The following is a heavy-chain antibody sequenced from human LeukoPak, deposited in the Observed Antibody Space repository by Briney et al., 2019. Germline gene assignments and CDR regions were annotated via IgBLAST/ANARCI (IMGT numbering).Heavy chain of an antibody. Sequence: RPSETLSLTCTVSGGSISSGDYYWSWIRQPPGKGLEWIGYIYYSGSIYYNPSLKSRVTISVDTSKNQFSLKLSSVTAADTAVYYCARDSPITMILGPGWYFDLWGRGTLVTVSS. J-gene: IGHJ2*01. D-gene: IGHD3-22*01. CDR3: ARDSPITMILGPGWYFDL. V-gene: IGHV4-30-4*01. CDR1: GGSISSGDYY. CDR2: IYYSGSI.